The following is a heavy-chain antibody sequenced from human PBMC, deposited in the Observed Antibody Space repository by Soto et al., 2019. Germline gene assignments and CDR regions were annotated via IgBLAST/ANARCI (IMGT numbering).Heavy chain of an antibody. Sequence: GSLRLSCAASGFTFSSHSMNWVLHAPGKGLEWVSSISSSGSYIYYADSLEGRFAISRDNAKNSLYLQMNSLRAEDTAVYYCASIPGGPPLRYFDYWGQGTLVTVSS. CDR1: GFTFSSHS. J-gene: IGHJ4*02. CDR3: ASIPGGPPLRYFDY. V-gene: IGHV3-21*01. D-gene: IGHD3-10*01. CDR2: ISSSGSYI.